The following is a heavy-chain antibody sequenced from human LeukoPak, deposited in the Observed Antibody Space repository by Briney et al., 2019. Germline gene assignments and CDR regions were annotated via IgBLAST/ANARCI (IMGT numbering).Heavy chain of an antibody. D-gene: IGHD2-8*01. Sequence: GGSLRLSCVASGFTFTKHWMSWVRQAPGKGLEWVANIKEDGSVKNYMDSVKGRFTISRDNAKNSVSLQMNSLRAEDTAVYYCANKPTLHCSHGVCVVIDYWGQGTLVTVSS. CDR1: GFTFTKHW. V-gene: IGHV3-7*03. CDR2: IKEDGSVK. J-gene: IGHJ4*02. CDR3: ANKPTLHCSHGVCVVIDY.